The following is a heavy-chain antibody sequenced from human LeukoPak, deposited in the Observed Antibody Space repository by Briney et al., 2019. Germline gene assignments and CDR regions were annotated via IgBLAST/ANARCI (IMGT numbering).Heavy chain of an antibody. D-gene: IGHD3-3*01. CDR3: ARERYYDFWSGPYYYYGMDV. CDR2: TSNSGGNT. Sequence: GGSLRLSCAASGFTFSSYAMSWVRQAPGKGLEWVSATSNSGGNTYYADSVKGRFTISRDNSKNTLYLQMNSLRAEDTAVYYCARERYYDFWSGPYYYYGMDVWGQGTTVTVSS. CDR1: GFTFSSYA. J-gene: IGHJ6*02. V-gene: IGHV3-23*01.